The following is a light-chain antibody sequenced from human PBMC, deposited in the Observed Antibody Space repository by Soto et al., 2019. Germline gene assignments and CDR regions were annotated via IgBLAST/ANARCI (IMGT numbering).Light chain of an antibody. CDR3: QKYNKWPRT. V-gene: IGKV3-15*01. CDR1: QSVSSN. CDR2: GAS. J-gene: IGKJ1*01. Sequence: EIVMTQSPATLSVSPGERATLSCRASQSVSSNLAWYQQKPGQAPRLLIYGASTRATGIPARLSGSGSGTEFPLKIRRMKREDLAAYYCQKYNKWPRTFGQGNKV.